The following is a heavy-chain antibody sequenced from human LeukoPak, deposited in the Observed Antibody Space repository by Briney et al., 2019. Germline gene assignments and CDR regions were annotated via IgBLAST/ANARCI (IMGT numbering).Heavy chain of an antibody. Sequence: GRSLRLSCAVSGFTFSTYAMHWVRQAPGKGLEWVAVIPYDGNNEHYADSVKGRFIISRDNSKNTLYLQMNTLRHEDTAVYYCARDRRGGRYELDSWGRGTLVTVSS. V-gene: IGHV3-30*04. CDR1: GFTFSTYA. CDR3: ARDRRGGRYELDS. J-gene: IGHJ4*02. D-gene: IGHD1-26*01. CDR2: IPYDGNNE.